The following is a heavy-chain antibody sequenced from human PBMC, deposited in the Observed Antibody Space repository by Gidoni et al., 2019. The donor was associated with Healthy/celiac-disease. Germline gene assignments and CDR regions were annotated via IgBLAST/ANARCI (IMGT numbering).Heavy chain of an antibody. Sequence: EVQLVESGGGLVQPGGSLRLSCAASGFTFSSYAMHLVRQAPGKGLEYVSAISSNGGSTYYANSVKGRFTISRDNSKNTLYLQMGSLRAEDMAVYYCARTMAGYCSGGSCKPRDYYYYGMDVWGQGTTVTVSS. V-gene: IGHV3-64*01. D-gene: IGHD2-15*01. CDR3: ARTMAGYCSGGSCKPRDYYYYGMDV. J-gene: IGHJ6*02. CDR2: ISSNGGST. CDR1: GFTFSSYA.